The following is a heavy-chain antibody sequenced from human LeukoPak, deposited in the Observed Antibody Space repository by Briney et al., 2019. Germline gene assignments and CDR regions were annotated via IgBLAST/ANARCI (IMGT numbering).Heavy chain of an antibody. Sequence: SGGSLRLSCAASGFTFSSYAMSWVRQAPGKGLEWVSAISGSGGNTYYADSVKGRFTISRDNSKNTLYLQMNSLRAEDTAVYYCAKDPPSGLHFDYWGQGTLVTVSS. V-gene: IGHV3-23*01. CDR3: AKDPPSGLHFDY. CDR2: ISGSGGNT. D-gene: IGHD1-26*01. CDR1: GFTFSSYA. J-gene: IGHJ4*02.